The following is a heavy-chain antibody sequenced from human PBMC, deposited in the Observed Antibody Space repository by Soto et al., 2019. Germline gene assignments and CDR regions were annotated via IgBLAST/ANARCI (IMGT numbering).Heavy chain of an antibody. D-gene: IGHD6-13*01. J-gene: IGHJ6*02. CDR3: ARDGVIAAAGDYYYYGMDV. CDR2: ISAYNGNT. V-gene: IGHV1-18*01. Sequence: QVQLVQSGAEVKKPGASVKVSCKASGYTFTSYGISWVRQAPGQGLEWMGWISAYNGNTNYAQKLQGRVTITTDTATSTAYMERRSLRSDDTAVYYCARDGVIAAAGDYYYYGMDVWGQGTTVTVSS. CDR1: GYTFTSYG.